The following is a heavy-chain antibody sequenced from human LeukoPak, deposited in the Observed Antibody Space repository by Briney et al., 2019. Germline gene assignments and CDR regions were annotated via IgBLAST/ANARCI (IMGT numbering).Heavy chain of an antibody. J-gene: IGHJ2*01. CDR1: RDTFNNYA. CDR3: ATVVVYGISTLWYFDL. V-gene: IGHV1-69*13. Sequence: ASVKVSCKASRDTFNNYAIGWVRQAPGQGLEWMGRYIPIFATTKYAQKFQDRVTMTADESTSTAYMELRSLRSGDTAVYYCATVVVYGISTLWYFDLWGRGTLVTVSS. D-gene: IGHD2/OR15-2a*01. CDR2: YIPIFATT.